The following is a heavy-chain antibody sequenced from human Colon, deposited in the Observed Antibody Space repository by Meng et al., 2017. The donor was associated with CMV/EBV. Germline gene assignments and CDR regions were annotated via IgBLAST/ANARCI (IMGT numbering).Heavy chain of an antibody. D-gene: IGHD5-18*01. CDR3: ARAQYTYGYWIFDY. V-gene: IGHV4-4*07. CDR2: IYPSGFP. J-gene: IGHJ4*02. CDR1: GGSISSYY. Sequence: LRGSGPGLVKPSEPLSLSCTVSGGSISSYYWSWIRQPAGKGLEWIGRIYPSGFPKYKPSLESRVTMSADTSKNQISLKLTSVTAADTAVYYCARAQYTYGYWIFDYWGQGTLVTVPS.